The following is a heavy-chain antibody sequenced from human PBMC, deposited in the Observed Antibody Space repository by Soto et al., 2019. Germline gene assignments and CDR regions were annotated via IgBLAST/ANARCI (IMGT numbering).Heavy chain of an antibody. CDR2: IIPFFGTT. V-gene: IGHV1-69*12. CDR3: ARPSQEALVNSYCYAMDV. Sequence: QAQLVQSGAEVKKPGSSVKVSCKSSGGTFISSAVSWVRLAPGRGLEWMGGIIPFFGTTNYAQKFQGRLTVTADESTSPAYMELTSLRSDDSAVYYCARPSQEALVNSYCYAMDVWGPGTRVTVSS. D-gene: IGHD2-21*01. CDR1: GGTFISSA. J-gene: IGHJ6*01.